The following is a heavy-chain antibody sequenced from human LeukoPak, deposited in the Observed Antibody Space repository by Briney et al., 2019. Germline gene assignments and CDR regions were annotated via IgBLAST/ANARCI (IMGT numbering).Heavy chain of an antibody. D-gene: IGHD1-26*01. CDR3: AKAPSGSYCDY. V-gene: IGHV3-7*02. CDR1: GFTVSSTY. J-gene: IGHJ4*02. CDR2: IKEDGSEK. Sequence: GGSLRLSCAASGFTVSSTYMSWVRQAPGKGLEWVANIKEDGSEKYFVESVKGRFTVSRDNAKNSLFLQMNSLRVEDTAVYYCAKAPSGSYCDYWGQGTLVTVSS.